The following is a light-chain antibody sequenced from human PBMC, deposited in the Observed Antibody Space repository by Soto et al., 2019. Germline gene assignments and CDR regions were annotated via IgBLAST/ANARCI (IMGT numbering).Light chain of an antibody. CDR1: QSVSSY. V-gene: IGKV3-11*01. J-gene: IGKJ5*01. CDR2: DAS. Sequence: EIVLTQSPATLSLSPGERATLSCRASQSVSSYLAWYQQKPGQPPRLLIYDASNRATGIPARFSGSGSGTDFTLTISSLEPEDFAVYYGQQRSNWPRTFGQGTRLEIK. CDR3: QQRSNWPRT.